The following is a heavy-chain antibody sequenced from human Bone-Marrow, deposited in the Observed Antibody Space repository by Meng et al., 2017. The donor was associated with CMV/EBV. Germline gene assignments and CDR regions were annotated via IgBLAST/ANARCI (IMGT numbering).Heavy chain of an antibody. CDR3: ARRGTREGIQDYYYYGMDV. V-gene: IGHV1-69*05. J-gene: IGHJ6*02. CDR1: GGTFSSYA. D-gene: IGHD1-26*01. CDR2: IIPIFGTA. Sequence: SVKVSCKASGGTFSSYAISWVRQAPGQGLEWMGGIIPIFGTANYAQKFQGRVTITTDESTSTAYMELSSLRSEDTAVYYCARRGTREGIQDYYYYGMDVWGQGTTVTVSS.